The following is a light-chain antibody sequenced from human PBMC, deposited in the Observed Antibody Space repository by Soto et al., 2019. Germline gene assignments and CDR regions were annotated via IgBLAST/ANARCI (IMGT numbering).Light chain of an antibody. CDR1: SSDVGGYNY. V-gene: IGLV2-14*01. CDR2: EVT. J-gene: IGLJ3*02. CDR3: ISYRSGTTLV. Sequence: QSALTQPASVSGSPGQSISISCTGTSSDVGGYNYVSWYQQHPGKAPKLIIYEVTNRPPGVSNRLSGSKSGNTASLTISGLQAEDEADYYCISYRSGTTLVFGGGTKLTVL.